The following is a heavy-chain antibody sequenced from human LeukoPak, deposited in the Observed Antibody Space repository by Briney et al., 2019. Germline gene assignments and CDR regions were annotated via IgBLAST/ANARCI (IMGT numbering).Heavy chain of an antibody. CDR3: ATAQQWLVRSADYGMDV. V-gene: IGHV1-69*06. D-gene: IGHD6-19*01. J-gene: IGHJ6*02. CDR1: GGTFTSYA. CDR2: IIPIFGTA. Sequence: SVKVSCKASGGTFTSYAISWLRQPPGQGLEWMGGIIPIFGTANYAQKFQGRVTMTEDTSTDTAYMELSSLRSEDTAVYYCATAQQWLVRSADYGMDVWGQGTTVTVSS.